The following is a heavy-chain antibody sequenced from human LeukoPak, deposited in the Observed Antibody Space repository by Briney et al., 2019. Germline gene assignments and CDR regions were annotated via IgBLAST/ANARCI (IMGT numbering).Heavy chain of an antibody. Sequence: ASVKVPCKASGYTFTSYGISWVRQAHGQGLEWMGWISAYNGNTNYAQKLQGRVTMTTDTSTSTAYMELRSLRSDDTAVYYCARAGLGYCSGGSCRLNWFDPWGQGTLVAVSS. D-gene: IGHD2-15*01. CDR1: GYTFTSYG. V-gene: IGHV1-18*01. CDR2: ISAYNGNT. CDR3: ARAGLGYCSGGSCRLNWFDP. J-gene: IGHJ5*02.